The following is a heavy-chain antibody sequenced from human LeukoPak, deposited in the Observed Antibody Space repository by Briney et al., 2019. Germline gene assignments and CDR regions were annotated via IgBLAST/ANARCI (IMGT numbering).Heavy chain of an antibody. V-gene: IGHV3-30*02. D-gene: IGHD1-1*01. CDR2: IWYDGRNK. CDR1: GLTFSNYG. CDR3: AKGGSNNWSFDN. J-gene: IGHJ4*02. Sequence: GGSLRLSCAAAGLTFSNYGMHWVRQAPGKGLQWVAYIWYDGRNKYSADSVKGRFTIYRDNSKSTLYLQMNSLRPEDTAVYYCAKGGSNNWSFDNWGQGTLVTVSS.